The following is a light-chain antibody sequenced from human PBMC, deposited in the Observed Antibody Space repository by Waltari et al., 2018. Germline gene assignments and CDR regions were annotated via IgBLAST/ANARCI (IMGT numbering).Light chain of an antibody. CDR2: DAS. V-gene: IGKV3-11*01. Sequence: IVLTQSPATLSLSPGERATLSCRASQSVSSYLVGYQQKPGQAPRRLIDDASNRATGIPARFSGSGSGTYCTLTSSSLEPEDFAVYYCQQRSNWPPEYTVGQGTKLEIK. CDR1: QSVSSY. CDR3: QQRSNWPPEYT. J-gene: IGKJ2*01.